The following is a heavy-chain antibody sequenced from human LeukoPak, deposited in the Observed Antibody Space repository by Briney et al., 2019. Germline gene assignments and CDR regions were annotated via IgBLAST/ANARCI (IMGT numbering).Heavy chain of an antibody. D-gene: IGHD3-16*01. Sequence: PSETLSLTCGVCGGSFTNQFWTWIRQAPGQGLEWIGDINHNRVTNYNPSLKSRVTISADTSNSLSLRSVTAADTAVYFCAWHYVWGRFDSWGQGTLVTVSS. J-gene: IGHJ4*02. CDR1: GGSFTNQF. CDR3: AWHYVWGRFDS. V-gene: IGHV4-34*01. CDR2: INHNRVT.